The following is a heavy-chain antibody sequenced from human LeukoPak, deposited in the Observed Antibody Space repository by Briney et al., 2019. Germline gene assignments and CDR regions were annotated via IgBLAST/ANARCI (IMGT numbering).Heavy chain of an antibody. J-gene: IGHJ5*02. Sequence: GGSLRLSCAASGFTFSSYWMHWVRQAPGKGLVWVSRINSDGSSTSYADSVKGRFTISRDNAKNTLYLQMNSLRAEDTAVYYCARVGYYDFWSGSGGWGSNWFDPWGQGTLVTVPS. V-gene: IGHV3-74*01. D-gene: IGHD3-3*01. CDR3: ARVGYYDFWSGSGGWGSNWFDP. CDR1: GFTFSSYW. CDR2: INSDGSST.